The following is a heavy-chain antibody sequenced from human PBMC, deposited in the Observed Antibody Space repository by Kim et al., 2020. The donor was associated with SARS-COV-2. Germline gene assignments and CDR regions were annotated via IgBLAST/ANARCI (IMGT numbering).Heavy chain of an antibody. CDR1: GFTVSSNY. D-gene: IGHD3-9*01. CDR3: AREWGYDILTGYSRPYYFDY. J-gene: IGHJ4*02. Sequence: GGSLRLSCAASGFTVSSNYMSWVRQAPGKGLEWVSVIYSGGSTYYADSVKGRFTISRDNSKNTLYLQMNSLRAEDTAVYYCAREWGYDILTGYSRPYYFDYWGQGTLVTVSS. V-gene: IGHV3-66*01. CDR2: IYSGGST.